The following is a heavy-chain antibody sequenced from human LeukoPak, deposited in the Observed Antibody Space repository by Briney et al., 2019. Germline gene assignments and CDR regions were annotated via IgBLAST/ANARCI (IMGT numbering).Heavy chain of an antibody. CDR1: GFTFSSYG. J-gene: IGHJ1*01. D-gene: IGHD4-17*01. CDR2: ISYDGSNK. Sequence: PGGSLRLSCAVSGFTFSSYGMHWVRQAPGKGLEWVAVISYDGSNKYYADSVKGRFTISRDNSKNTLYLQMNSLRAGDTAVYYCAKSGDAGAEYFQHWGQGTLVTVSS. CDR3: AKSGDAGAEYFQH. V-gene: IGHV3-30*18.